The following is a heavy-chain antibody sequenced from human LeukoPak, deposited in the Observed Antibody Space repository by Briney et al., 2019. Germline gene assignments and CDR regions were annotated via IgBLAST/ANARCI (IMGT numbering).Heavy chain of an antibody. CDR2: ISSSSSYI. CDR3: ARDSMTVEYSSSWYYYYGMDV. D-gene: IGHD6-13*01. V-gene: IGHV3-21*01. CDR1: GFTFSSYS. J-gene: IGHJ6*02. Sequence: GGSLRLSCAASGFTFSSYSMNWVRQAPGKGLEWVSSISSSSSYIYYADSVKGRFTISRDNAKNSLYLQMNSLRAEDTAVYYCARDSMTVEYSSSWYYYYGMDVWGQGTTVTVSS.